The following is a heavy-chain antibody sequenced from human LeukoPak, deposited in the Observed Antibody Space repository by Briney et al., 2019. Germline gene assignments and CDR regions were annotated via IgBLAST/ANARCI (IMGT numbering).Heavy chain of an antibody. CDR1: GGSFSGYY. Sequence: PSETLSLTCAVYGGSFSGYYWSWIRQPPGKGLEWIGEINHSGSTNYNPSLKSRVAISVDRSKNQFSLKLSSVTAADTAVYYCASYDILTGYYGYWGQGTLVTVSS. D-gene: IGHD3-9*01. CDR3: ASYDILTGYYGY. CDR2: INHSGST. J-gene: IGHJ4*02. V-gene: IGHV4-34*01.